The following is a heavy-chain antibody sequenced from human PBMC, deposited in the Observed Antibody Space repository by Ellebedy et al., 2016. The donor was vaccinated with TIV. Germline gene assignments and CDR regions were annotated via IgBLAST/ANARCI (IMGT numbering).Heavy chain of an antibody. V-gene: IGHV3-11*01. CDR2: IRVSSFHI. Sequence: PGGSLRLSCAGSGFAFSDHYMGWIPQPPGKGLEWISFIRVSSFHIQSADAVKGRFTISRDNAKDSLFLQMNTLRAEDSAVYYCGRARGSSGRVFFDYWGQGALVTVSS. J-gene: IGHJ4*02. D-gene: IGHD2-21*01. CDR1: GFAFSDHY. CDR3: GRARGSSGRVFFDY.